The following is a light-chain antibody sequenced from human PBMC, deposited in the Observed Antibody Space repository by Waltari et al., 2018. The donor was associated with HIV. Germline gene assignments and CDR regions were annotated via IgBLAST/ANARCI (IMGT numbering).Light chain of an antibody. V-gene: IGKV1-17*01. J-gene: IGKJ1*01. CDR3: QHYNTLSWT. CDR1: QDIGNR. Sequence: DIQMTQSPSSLSASVGDRVTITCRASQDIGNRLDWYQQKPGKAPKRLIYDASNFESGVPSRFSGSGSGTEFTLTINGLQPDDFATYYCQHYNTLSWTFGQGTKVEIK. CDR2: DAS.